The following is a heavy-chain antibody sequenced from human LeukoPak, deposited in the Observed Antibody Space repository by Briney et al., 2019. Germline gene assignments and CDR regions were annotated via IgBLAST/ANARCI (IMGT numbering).Heavy chain of an antibody. V-gene: IGHV3-23*01. CDR3: AKDWETYDTYYYDSSGYPTFDY. J-gene: IGHJ4*02. CDR1: GFTFSSYW. CDR2: ISGSGGST. Sequence: GGSLRLSCAASGFTFSSYWMHWVRQAPGKGLEWVSAISGSGGSTYYADSVKGRFTISRDNSKNTLYLQMNSLRAEDTAVYYCAKDWETYDTYYYDSSGYPTFDYWGQGTLVTVSS. D-gene: IGHD3-22*01.